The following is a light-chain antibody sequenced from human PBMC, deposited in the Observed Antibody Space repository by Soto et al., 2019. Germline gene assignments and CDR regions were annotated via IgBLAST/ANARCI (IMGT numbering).Light chain of an antibody. Sequence: IVLSHSAVPLSLSQGERATLSCRASQSVSSSYLAWYQQKPGQAPRLLIYGASSRATGIPDRFSGSGSGTDFTLTISRLEPEDFAVYYCQQYGSSPWTFGQGTMVDIK. J-gene: IGKJ1*01. CDR3: QQYGSSPWT. CDR2: GAS. CDR1: QSVSSSY. V-gene: IGKV3-20*01.